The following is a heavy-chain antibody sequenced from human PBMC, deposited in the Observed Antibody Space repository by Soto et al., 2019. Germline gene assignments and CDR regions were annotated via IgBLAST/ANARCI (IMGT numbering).Heavy chain of an antibody. CDR2: MSYDESKK. J-gene: IGHJ4*02. CDR1: GFRLSSYA. V-gene: IGHV3-30*03. D-gene: IGHD3-9*01. CDR3: VSSSTYYDILTGYYSPLNFDY. Sequence: GGSLRLSCATSGFRLSSYAMHWVRQAPGKGLEWVALMSYDESKKYYADSVKGRFTISRDNSKNTLYLQMNSLRAEDTAVYYCVSSSTYYDILTGYYSPLNFDYWGQGSLVTVSS.